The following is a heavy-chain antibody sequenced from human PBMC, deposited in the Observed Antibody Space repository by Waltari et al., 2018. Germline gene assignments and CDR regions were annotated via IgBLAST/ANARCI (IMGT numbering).Heavy chain of an antibody. V-gene: IGHV4-61*02. Sequence: QVQLQESGPGVVKPSQTLSLTCTVSGGSISSGSFYWNWIRQPAGKGLEGIGFIYTCGCTHYTPSLKSRVTISADTSKNQFSLRLTSVTAADTAVYYCAREGGFSYRSEHWGQGALVTVAS. CDR2: IYTCGCT. CDR1: GGSISSGSFY. J-gene: IGHJ4*02. CDR3: AREGGFSYRSEH. D-gene: IGHD3-10*01.